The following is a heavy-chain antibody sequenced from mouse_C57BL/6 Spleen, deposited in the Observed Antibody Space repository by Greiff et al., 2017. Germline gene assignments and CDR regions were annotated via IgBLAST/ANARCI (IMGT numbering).Heavy chain of an antibody. Sequence: QVQLQQSGAELMKPGASVKLSCKATGYTFTGYWIEWVKQRPGHGLEWIGEILPGSGSTNYNEKFKGKATFTADTSSNTAYMQHSSLTTADSAFYDCASPPNSAGYVIFDYWGQGTTLTVSS. CDR1: GYTFTGYW. J-gene: IGHJ2*01. CDR2: ILPGSGST. V-gene: IGHV1-9*01. CDR3: ASPPNSAGYVIFDY. D-gene: IGHD3-2*02.